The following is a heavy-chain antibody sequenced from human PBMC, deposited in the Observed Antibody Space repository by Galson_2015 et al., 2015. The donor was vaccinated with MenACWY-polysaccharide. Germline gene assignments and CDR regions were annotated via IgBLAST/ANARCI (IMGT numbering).Heavy chain of an antibody. D-gene: IGHD5-18*01. V-gene: IGHV4-34*01. CDR2: INQSGIA. J-gene: IGHJ4*02. Sequence: LSLTCGVSGGSFSGYYWGWIRQSPGKGLEWIGEINQSGIANYNPSLKSRATISIETSKNQVSLKVTSLTAADTAVYYCARVRWGYSYGYFNIDQWGQGTLVTVSS. CDR1: GGSFSGYY. CDR3: ARVRWGYSYGYFNIDQ.